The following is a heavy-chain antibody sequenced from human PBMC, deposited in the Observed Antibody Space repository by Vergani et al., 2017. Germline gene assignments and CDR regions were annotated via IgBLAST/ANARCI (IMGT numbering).Heavy chain of an antibody. CDR1: GFTFPAFA. Sequence: VEAGGGLVQPGGSLRLSCTASGFTFPAFAFHWVRQVSGRGLEWVSGIERNYGVKNGNSFEGRVSISRDNAKKAGLLQMDNLRHEDTALYFCVKDNDYDADGRFDLWGRGTLVTVAS. CDR2: IERNYGVK. CDR3: VKDNDYDADGRFDL. J-gene: IGHJ2*01. V-gene: IGHV3-9*01. D-gene: IGHD3-16*01.